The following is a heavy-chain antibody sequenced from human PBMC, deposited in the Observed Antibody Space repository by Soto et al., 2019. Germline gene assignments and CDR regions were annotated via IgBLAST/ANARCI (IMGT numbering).Heavy chain of an antibody. V-gene: IGHV1-69*13. CDR1: GYTFTTYA. CDR3: ASLRSGWSYYFDY. Sequence: SVKVSCKXSGYTFTTYAMHWVRQAPGQGLEWMGGIIPIFGTANYAQKFQGRVTITADESTSTAYMELSSLRSEDTAVYYCASLRSGWSYYFDYWGQGTLVTVSS. J-gene: IGHJ4*02. CDR2: IIPIFGTA. D-gene: IGHD6-19*01.